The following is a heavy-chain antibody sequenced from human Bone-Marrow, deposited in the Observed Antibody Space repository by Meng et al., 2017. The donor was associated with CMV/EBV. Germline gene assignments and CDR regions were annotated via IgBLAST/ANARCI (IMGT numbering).Heavy chain of an antibody. CDR3: ARPLDTTVGRWNFGY. Sequence: GESLKISCAASGFTFSSYSMNWVRQAPGKGLEWVSYISSSGSYISYADSLKGRLTISRDNAKNSLYLQMNSLSAEDTAVYYCARPLDTTVGRWNFGYWGQGTLVTVSS. V-gene: IGHV3-21*01. CDR1: GFTFSSYS. D-gene: IGHD5-18*01. CDR2: ISSSGSYI. J-gene: IGHJ4*02.